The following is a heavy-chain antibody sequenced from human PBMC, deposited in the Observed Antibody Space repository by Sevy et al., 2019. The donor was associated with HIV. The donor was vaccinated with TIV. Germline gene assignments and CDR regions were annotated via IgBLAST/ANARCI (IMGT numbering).Heavy chain of an antibody. CDR1: GGTFSSYA. V-gene: IGHV1-69*13. J-gene: IGHJ6*02. CDR2: IIPIFGTA. CDR3: ERVSPAAIVSVLRVYYYYGMDV. D-gene: IGHD2-2*02. Sequence: ASVKVSCKASGGTFSSYAISWVRQAPGQGLEWMGGIIPIFGTANYAQKFQGRVTITADESTSTAYMELSSLRSEDTAVYSCERVSPAAIVSVLRVYYYYGMDVWGQGTTVTVSS.